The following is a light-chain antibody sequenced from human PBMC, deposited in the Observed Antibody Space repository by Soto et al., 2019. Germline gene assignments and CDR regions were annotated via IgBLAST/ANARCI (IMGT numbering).Light chain of an antibody. J-gene: IGLJ2*01. CDR1: SSNIGNNY. CDR2: DNN. Sequence: QSVLTQPPSVSAAPGQKVTISCSGISSNIGNNYVSWYQQLPGTAPKLLIYDNNKRPSGIPDRFSGSKSGTSATLGITGLQTGDEADYYCGTWDSSLSASGVVFGGGTKLTVL. CDR3: GTWDSSLSASGVV. V-gene: IGLV1-51*01.